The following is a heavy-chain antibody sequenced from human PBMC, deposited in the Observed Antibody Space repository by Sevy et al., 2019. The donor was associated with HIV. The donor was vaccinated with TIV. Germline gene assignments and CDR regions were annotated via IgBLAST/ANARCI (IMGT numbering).Heavy chain of an antibody. V-gene: IGHV3-23*01. D-gene: IGHD3-22*01. CDR3: AKDIGSDYYESTGDAFDI. CDR2: ISGSVGST. J-gene: IGHJ3*02. Sequence: GGSLRLSCAASGFTFSSYAMTWVRQAPGKGLEWVSVISGSVGSTYYADSVKGRFTISRDNSKNTLYLQMNSLRAEDTAVYYCAKDIGSDYYESTGDAFDIWGQGTMVTVSS. CDR1: GFTFSSYA.